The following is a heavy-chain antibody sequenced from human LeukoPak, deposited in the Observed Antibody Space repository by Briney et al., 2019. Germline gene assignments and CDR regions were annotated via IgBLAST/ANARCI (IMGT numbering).Heavy chain of an antibody. V-gene: IGHV4-59*01. Sequence: PSETLSLTCTVSGGSISSYYWSWIRQPPGKGLEWIGYIYYSGSTNYNPSLKSRVTISVDTSKNQFSLKLSSVTAADTAVYYCARQGQLTGEDDAFDIWGQGTMVTVSS. CDR3: ARQGQLTGEDDAFDI. J-gene: IGHJ3*02. CDR2: IYYSGST. CDR1: GGSISSYY. D-gene: IGHD7-27*01.